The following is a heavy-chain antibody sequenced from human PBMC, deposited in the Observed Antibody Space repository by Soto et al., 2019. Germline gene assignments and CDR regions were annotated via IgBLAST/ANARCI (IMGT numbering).Heavy chain of an antibody. CDR3: AKEERRYGLAPKDFDY. CDR2: ISGSGGNT. Sequence: GGSLRLSCAASGFTFSIYAMSWVRQAPGKGLVWVSGISGSGGNTFYADSVKGRFTISRDNSKNTLYLQMNGLRAEDTAVYYCAKEERRYGLAPKDFDYWGQGTLVTVYS. V-gene: IGHV3-23*01. D-gene: IGHD1-1*01. CDR1: GFTFSIYA. J-gene: IGHJ4*02.